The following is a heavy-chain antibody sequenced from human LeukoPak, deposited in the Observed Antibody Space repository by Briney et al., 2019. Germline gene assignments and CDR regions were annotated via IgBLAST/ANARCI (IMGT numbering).Heavy chain of an antibody. D-gene: IGHD4-17*01. CDR2: ISGSGGST. CDR3: AREKGADYESPDY. Sequence: GGSLRLSCAASGFTFSSYAMSWVRQAPGKGLEWVSAISGSGGSTYYADSVKGRFTISRDNSKNTLYLQMNSLRAEDTAVYYCAREKGADYESPDYWGQRTLVTVSS. CDR1: GFTFSSYA. V-gene: IGHV3-23*01. J-gene: IGHJ4*02.